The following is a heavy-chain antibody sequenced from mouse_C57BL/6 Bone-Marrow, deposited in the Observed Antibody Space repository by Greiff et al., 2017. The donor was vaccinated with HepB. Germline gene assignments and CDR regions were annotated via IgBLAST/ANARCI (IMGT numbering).Heavy chain of an antibody. D-gene: IGHD1-1*01. Sequence: EVHLVESGGGLVQSGRSLRLSCATSGFTFSDFYMEWVRQAPGKGLEWIAASRNKANDYTTEYSASVKGRFIVSRDTSQSILYLQMNALRAEDTAIYYCARDAPITTVVAHWYFDVWGTGTTVTVSS. CDR1: GFTFSDFY. V-gene: IGHV7-1*01. CDR3: ARDAPITTVVAHWYFDV. CDR2: SRNKANDYTT. J-gene: IGHJ1*03.